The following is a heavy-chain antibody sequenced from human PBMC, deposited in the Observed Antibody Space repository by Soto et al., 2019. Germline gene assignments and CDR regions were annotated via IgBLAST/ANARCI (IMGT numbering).Heavy chain of an antibody. D-gene: IGHD3-22*01. CDR3: ARQPYDSTGYYYGA. J-gene: IGHJ5*02. V-gene: IGHV4-39*01. CDR1: GGSFSSSTYY. CDR2: LYSGGTT. Sequence: QLQLQESGPGLVKPSETLSLTCTVSGGSFSSSTYYWGWLRQPPGKGLELIGSLYSGGTTYYNPSLKSRVTVSVDTSKNHCALKLTSVTAADTAMYYCARQPYDSTGYYYGAWGQGTLVTVSS.